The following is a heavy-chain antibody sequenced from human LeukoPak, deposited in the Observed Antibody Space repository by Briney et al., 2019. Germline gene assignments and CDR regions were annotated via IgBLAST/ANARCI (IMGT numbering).Heavy chain of an antibody. CDR2: ISGSGGST. CDR3: ARDRLWFGELRYFDY. J-gene: IGHJ4*02. Sequence: GGSLRLSCAASGFTFSSYGMSWVRQAPGKGLEWVSAISGSGGSTYYADSVKGRFTISRDNSKNTLYLQMNSLRAEDTAVYYCARDRLWFGELRYFDYWGQGTLVTVSS. CDR1: GFTFSSYG. D-gene: IGHD3-10*01. V-gene: IGHV3-23*01.